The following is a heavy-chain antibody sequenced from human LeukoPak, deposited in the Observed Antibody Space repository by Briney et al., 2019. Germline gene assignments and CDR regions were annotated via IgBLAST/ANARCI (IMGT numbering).Heavy chain of an antibody. CDR2: ISGSGDST. V-gene: IGHV3-23*01. CDR3: AKDTTTVPDYFDY. J-gene: IGHJ4*02. D-gene: IGHD4-17*01. CDR1: GLIFNNYA. Sequence: GGSLRLSCAASGLIFNNYAMSWVRQAPGKGLEWVSAISGSGDSTYYADSVKGRFTISRDNSKNTLYLQMNSLRAEDTAVYYCAKDTTTVPDYFDYWGQGTLVTVSS.